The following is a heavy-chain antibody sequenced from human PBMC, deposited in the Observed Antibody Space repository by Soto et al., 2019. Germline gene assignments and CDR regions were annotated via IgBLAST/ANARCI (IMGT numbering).Heavy chain of an antibody. CDR2: IYHSGST. V-gene: IGHV4-4*02. J-gene: IGHJ5*02. Sequence: SETLSLTCAFSSCSISSSNWWSWVRQPPGKGLEWIGEIYHSGSTNYNPSLKSRVTISVDKSKNQFSLKLSSVTAADTAVYYCARASGSSSSNWFDPWGQGTLVTVSS. CDR1: SCSISSSNW. CDR3: ARASGSSSSNWFDP. D-gene: IGHD6-6*01.